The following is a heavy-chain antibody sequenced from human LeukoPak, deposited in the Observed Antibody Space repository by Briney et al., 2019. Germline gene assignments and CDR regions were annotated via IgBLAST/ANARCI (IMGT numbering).Heavy chain of an antibody. CDR1: GYTLTELS. D-gene: IGHD2-21*02. V-gene: IGHV1-24*01. J-gene: IGHJ4*02. Sequence: ASVKVSCKVSGYTLTELSMHWVRQAPGKGLEWMGGFDPEDGETIYAQKFQGRVTMTEDTSTDTAYMELRSLRSDDTAVYYCARDHRPKAYCGGDCSLWYYFDYWGQGTLVTVSS. CDR3: ARDHRPKAYCGGDCSLWYYFDY. CDR2: FDPEDGET.